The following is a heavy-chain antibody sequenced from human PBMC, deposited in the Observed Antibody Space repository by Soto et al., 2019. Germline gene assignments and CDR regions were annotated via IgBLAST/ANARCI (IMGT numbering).Heavy chain of an antibody. CDR2: ISGSGGST. CDR3: AKAPHCTNGVCYAVLDY. V-gene: IGHV3-23*01. CDR1: GFTFSSYA. D-gene: IGHD2-8*01. Sequence: GGSLRLSCAASGFTFSSYAMSWVRQAPGKGLEWVSAISGSGGSTYYADYVKGRFTISRDNSKNTLYLQMNSLRAEDTAVYYCAKAPHCTNGVCYAVLDYWGQGTLVTVSS. J-gene: IGHJ4*02.